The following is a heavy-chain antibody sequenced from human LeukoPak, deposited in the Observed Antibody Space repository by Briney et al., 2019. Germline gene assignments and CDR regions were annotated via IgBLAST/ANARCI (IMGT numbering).Heavy chain of an antibody. CDR2: INPNSGGT. CDR1: GYTFTGYY. D-gene: IGHD6-13*01. CDR3: ARESIAAAGTGYYYYMDV. V-gene: IGHV1-2*02. J-gene: IGHJ6*03. Sequence: ASVKVSCGASGYTFTGYYMHWVRQAPGQGLEWMGWINPNSGGTNYAQKFQGRVTMTRDTSISTAYMELSRLRSDDTAVYYCARESIAAAGTGYYYYMDVWGKGTTVTVSS.